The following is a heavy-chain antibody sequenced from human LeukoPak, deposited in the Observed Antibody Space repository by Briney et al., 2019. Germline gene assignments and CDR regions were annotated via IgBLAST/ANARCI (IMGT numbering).Heavy chain of an antibody. CDR2: ISSSSSYI. Sequence: PGGSLRLSCAASGFTFSSDSMNWVRQAPGKGLEWVSSISSSSSYIYYADSVKGRFTISRDNAKNSLYLQMNSLRAEDTAVYYCARDKPTMYSGSYRQTYYYYGMDVWGQGTTVTVSS. J-gene: IGHJ6*02. D-gene: IGHD1-26*01. V-gene: IGHV3-21*01. CDR1: GFTFSSDS. CDR3: ARDKPTMYSGSYRQTYYYYGMDV.